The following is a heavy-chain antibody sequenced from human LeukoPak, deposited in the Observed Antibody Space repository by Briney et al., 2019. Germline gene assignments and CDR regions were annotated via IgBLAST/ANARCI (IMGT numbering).Heavy chain of an antibody. V-gene: IGHV1-18*01. CDR1: GYTFTSYG. D-gene: IGHD2-2*01. CDR3: ARLFDVVVPAALHEDY. CDR2: ISAYNGNT. J-gene: IGHJ4*02. Sequence: ASVKVSCKASGYTFTSYGISWVRQAPGQGLEWMGWISAYNGNTNYAQKLQGRVTMTTDTSTSTAYMELRSLRSDDTAVYYCARLFDVVVPAALHEDYWGQGTLVTVSS.